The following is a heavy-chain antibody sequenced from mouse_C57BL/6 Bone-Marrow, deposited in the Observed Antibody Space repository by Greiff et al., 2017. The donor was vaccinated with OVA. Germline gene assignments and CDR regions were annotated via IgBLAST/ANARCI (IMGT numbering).Heavy chain of an antibody. D-gene: IGHD3-3*01. J-gene: IGHJ4*01. CDR1: GYTFTSYW. CDR3: ARERASAYYAMDY. CDR2: IYPGSGST. Sequence: QVQLQQPGAELVKPGASVKMSCKASGYTFTSYWITWVKQRPGQGLEWIGDIYPGSGSTNYNEKFKSKATLTVDTSSSTAYMQLSSLTSEDSAVYYCARERASAYYAMDYWGQGTSVTVSS. V-gene: IGHV1-55*01.